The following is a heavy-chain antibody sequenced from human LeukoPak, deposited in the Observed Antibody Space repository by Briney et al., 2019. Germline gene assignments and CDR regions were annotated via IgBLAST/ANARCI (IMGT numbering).Heavy chain of an antibody. CDR1: GGSISSGNCY. CDR3: ARGGDSSWYDY. J-gene: IGHJ4*02. D-gene: IGHD6-13*01. V-gene: IGHV4-30-4*08. Sequence: SETLSLTCTVSGGSISSGNCYWTWIRQPPGKGLEWIAYIFYSGSAYYNPSLKSRLTISVDTSKNQFSLNLTSVTAADTAVYYCARGGDSSWYDYWGQGTLVTVSS. CDR2: IFYSGSA.